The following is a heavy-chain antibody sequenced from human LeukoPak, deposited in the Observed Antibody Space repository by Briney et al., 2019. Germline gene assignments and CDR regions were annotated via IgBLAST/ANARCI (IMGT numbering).Heavy chain of an antibody. CDR3: ARGGYSYGQEGAFDI. Sequence: KVSCNASGGTFSSYAISWVRQAPGQGLEWMGRIIPILGIANYAQKFQGRVTITADKSTSTAYMELSSLRSEDTAVYYRARGGYSYGQEGAFDIWGQGTMVTVSS. D-gene: IGHD5-18*01. V-gene: IGHV1-69*04. CDR2: IIPILGIA. CDR1: GGTFSSYA. J-gene: IGHJ3*02.